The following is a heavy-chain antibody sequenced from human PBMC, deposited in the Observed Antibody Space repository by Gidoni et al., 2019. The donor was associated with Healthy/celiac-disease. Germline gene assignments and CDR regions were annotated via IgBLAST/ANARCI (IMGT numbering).Heavy chain of an antibody. Sequence: QLQLQEPGPGLVKPSETLSLTCTVSGGTISSSSYYWGWIRQPPGKGREWIGSIYYSGSTYYNPSLKSRVTISVDTSKNQFSLKLSSVTAADTAVYYCASTTPPSGWFDPWGQGTLVTVSS. D-gene: IGHD3-10*01. J-gene: IGHJ5*02. CDR1: GGTISSSSYY. CDR3: ASTTPPSGWFDP. V-gene: IGHV4-39*01. CDR2: IYYSGST.